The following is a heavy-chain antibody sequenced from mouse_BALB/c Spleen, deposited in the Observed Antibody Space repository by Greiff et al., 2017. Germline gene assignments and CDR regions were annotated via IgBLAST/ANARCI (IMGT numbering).Heavy chain of an antibody. D-gene: IGHD3-2*01. CDR3: ARHEDRGNYVDY. CDR2: IYPGNVNT. Sequence: VQLQQSGPELVKPGASVRISCKASGYTFTSYYIHWVKQRPGQGLEWIGWIYPGNVNTKYNEKFKGKATLTADKSSSTAYMQLSSLTSEDSAVYFCARHEDRGNYVDYWGQGTTLTVSS. J-gene: IGHJ2*01. CDR1: GYTFTSYY. V-gene: IGHV1S56*01.